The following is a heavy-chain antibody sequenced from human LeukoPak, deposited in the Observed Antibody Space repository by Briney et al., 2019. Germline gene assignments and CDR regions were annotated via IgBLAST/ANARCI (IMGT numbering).Heavy chain of an antibody. CDR1: GFTFNNYG. CDR3: AKDHGGIAVAGPFDY. D-gene: IGHD6-19*01. CDR2: ISGSGGST. Sequence: GGSLRLSCVASGFTFNNYGMSWVRQAPGKGLEWVSAISGSGGSTYYADSVKGRFTISRDNSKNTLYLQMNSLRAEDTAVYYCAKDHGGIAVAGPFDYWGQGTLVTVSS. V-gene: IGHV3-23*01. J-gene: IGHJ4*02.